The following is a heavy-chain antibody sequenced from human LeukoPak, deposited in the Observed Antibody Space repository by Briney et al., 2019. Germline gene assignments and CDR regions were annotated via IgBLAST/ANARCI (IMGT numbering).Heavy chain of an antibody. Sequence: ASVKVSCKAAGYTFTSYGISWVRQARGQGLEWMGWISAYNGNTNYAQTLQGRVTMTTDTSTSTAYMELRSLRSDDTAVYYCATSLGGYDFLDAFDIWGQGTMVTVSS. CDR1: GYTFTSYG. CDR2: ISAYNGNT. CDR3: ATSLGGYDFLDAFDI. V-gene: IGHV1-18*01. J-gene: IGHJ3*02. D-gene: IGHD5-12*01.